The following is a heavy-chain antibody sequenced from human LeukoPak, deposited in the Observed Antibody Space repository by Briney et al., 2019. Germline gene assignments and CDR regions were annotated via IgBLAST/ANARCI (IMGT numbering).Heavy chain of an antibody. J-gene: IGHJ3*02. D-gene: IGHD3-3*01. CDR3: ATASWSEGHGGAFDI. V-gene: IGHV1-24*01. CDR2: FDPEDGET. CDR1: GYTLTQLS. Sequence: ASVKVSCKVSGYTLTQLSMHWVRQAPGKGLEWMGGFDPEDGETIYAQKFQGRVTMTEDTSTDTAYMELSSLRSEDTAVYYCATASWSEGHGGAFDIWGQGTMVTVSS.